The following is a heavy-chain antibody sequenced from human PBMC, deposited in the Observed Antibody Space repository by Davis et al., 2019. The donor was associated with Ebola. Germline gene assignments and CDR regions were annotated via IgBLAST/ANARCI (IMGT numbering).Heavy chain of an antibody. V-gene: IGHV1-58*01. D-gene: IGHD1-7*01. CDR3: ARERITGTTRGNGMDV. Sequence: SVKVSCKASGFTFTSSAVQWVRQARGQRLEWIGWIVVGSGNTNYAQKFQERATITRDMSTSTAYMELSSLRSEDTAVYYCARERITGTTRGNGMDVWGQGTTVTVSS. CDR2: IVVGSGNT. CDR1: GFTFTSSA. J-gene: IGHJ6*02.